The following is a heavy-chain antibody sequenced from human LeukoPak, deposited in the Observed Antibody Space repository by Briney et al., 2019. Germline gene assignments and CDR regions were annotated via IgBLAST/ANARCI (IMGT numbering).Heavy chain of an antibody. CDR2: IYVSGIT. Sequence: SETLSLTCSVSGGSISSYYWSWIRQPAGKGLEWIGRIYVSGITKYNPSLRSRVTMPVDTSKNQFSLRLTSVTAADTAVYYCARTFYPSGDYNYGLDVWGQGTTVIVSS. CDR1: GGSISSYY. V-gene: IGHV4-4*07. J-gene: IGHJ6*01. D-gene: IGHD1-14*01. CDR3: ARTFYPSGDYNYGLDV.